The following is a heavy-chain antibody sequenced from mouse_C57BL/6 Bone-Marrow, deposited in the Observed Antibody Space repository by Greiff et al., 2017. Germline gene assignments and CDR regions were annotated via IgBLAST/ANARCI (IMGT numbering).Heavy chain of an antibody. CDR3: APSTKGYYFDY. CDR2: INPSSGYT. D-gene: IGHD2-14*01. Sequence: VQLQESGAELARPGASVKMSCKASGYTFTSYTMHWVKQRPGQGLEWIGYINPSSGYTKYNQKFKDKAILTADQSSSTAYMQLSSLTSEDSAVYYCAPSTKGYYFDYWGQGTTLTVSS. CDR1: GYTFTSYT. J-gene: IGHJ2*01. V-gene: IGHV1-4*01.